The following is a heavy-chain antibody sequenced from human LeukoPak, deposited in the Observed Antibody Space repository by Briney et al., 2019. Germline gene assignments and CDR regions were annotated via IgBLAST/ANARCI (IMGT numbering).Heavy chain of an antibody. CDR3: ARGARLQPMGEF. Sequence: GGSLRLSCAASGFSFSSFGMSWVRQAPGRGLQWVSSISGDGRDTFYVDSVKGRFTVSRDNSKTTMFLQMNSLRVEDTALYYCARGARLQPMGEFWGQGTLVTVSS. CDR1: GFSFSSFG. J-gene: IGHJ4*02. D-gene: IGHD4-11*01. CDR2: ISGDGRDT. V-gene: IGHV3-23*01.